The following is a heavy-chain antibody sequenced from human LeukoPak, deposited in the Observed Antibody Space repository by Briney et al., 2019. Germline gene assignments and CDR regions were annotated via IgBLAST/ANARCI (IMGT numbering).Heavy chain of an antibody. CDR3: ARANPLVVVVRSYYYMDV. V-gene: IGHV4-59*01. Sequence: SETLSLTCTGSGRSISSYYWSSIRQPPGKGLEWIGYIYYSGSTNYNPSLKSRVTISVDTSKNQFSLKLGSVTAADTAVYYCARANPLVVVVRSYYYMDVWGKGTTVTVSS. D-gene: IGHD3-22*01. CDR2: IYYSGST. CDR1: GRSISSYY. J-gene: IGHJ6*03.